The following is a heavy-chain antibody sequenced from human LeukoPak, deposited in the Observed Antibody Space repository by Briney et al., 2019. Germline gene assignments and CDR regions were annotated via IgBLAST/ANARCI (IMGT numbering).Heavy chain of an antibody. CDR2: IYPGDSDT. D-gene: IGHD6-19*01. CDR3: ARLDVYRAIAVAGTGAFDI. V-gene: IGHV5-51*01. CDR1: GYSFTSYW. Sequence: GESLKISCKGSGYSFTSYWIGWVRQMPGKGLEWMGIIYPGDSDTRYSPSFQGQVTISADKSISTAYLQWSSLKASDTAMYYCARLDVYRAIAVAGTGAFDIWGQGTMVTVSS. J-gene: IGHJ3*02.